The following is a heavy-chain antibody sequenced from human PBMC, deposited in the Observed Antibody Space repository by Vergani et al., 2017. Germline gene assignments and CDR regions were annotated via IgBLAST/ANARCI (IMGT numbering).Heavy chain of an antibody. Sequence: VHLVESGGGVVQPGRSLTLSCVAFGFSFRGHGMHSVRQVPGKGLLWVSRIKSEWSIATCPDYVKSRFAISRDNAHNALYLQMNRLRVEDTGVYYFARARCIETWYMSNWLDSWGQGTLVTVSS. CDR2: IKSEWSIA. D-gene: IGHD1-14*01. CDR3: ARARCIETWYMSNWLDS. CDR1: GFSFRGHG. V-gene: IGHV3-74*03. J-gene: IGHJ4*02.